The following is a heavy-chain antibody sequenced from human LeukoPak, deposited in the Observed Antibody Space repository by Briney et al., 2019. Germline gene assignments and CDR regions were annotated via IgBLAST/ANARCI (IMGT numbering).Heavy chain of an antibody. J-gene: IGHJ4*02. D-gene: IGHD2-2*01. CDR2: ISGSGGST. V-gene: IGHV3-23*01. CDR3: AKGTEPFNIVVVPAATLFDY. CDR1: GFTFSSYA. Sequence: PGGSLRLSCAASGFTFSSYAMSWARQAPGKGLEWVSAISGSGGSTYYADSVKGRFTISRDNSKNTLYLQMNSLRAEDTAVYYCAKGTEPFNIVVVPAATLFDYWGQGTLVTVSS.